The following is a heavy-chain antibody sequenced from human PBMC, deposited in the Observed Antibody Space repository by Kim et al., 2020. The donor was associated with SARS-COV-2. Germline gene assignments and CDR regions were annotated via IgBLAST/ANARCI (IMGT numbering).Heavy chain of an antibody. CDR1: GFTFSSYW. CDR3: ARDSRGYSGYDSYYYGMGV. V-gene: IGHV3-7*03. CDR2: IKQDGSEK. J-gene: IGHJ6*02. Sequence: GGSLRLSCAASGFTFSSYWMSWVRQAPGKGLECVANIKQDGSEKYYVDSVKGRFTISRDNAKNSLYLQMNSLRAEDTAVYYCARDSRGYSGYDSYYYGMGVWGQGTTVTVSS. D-gene: IGHD5-12*01.